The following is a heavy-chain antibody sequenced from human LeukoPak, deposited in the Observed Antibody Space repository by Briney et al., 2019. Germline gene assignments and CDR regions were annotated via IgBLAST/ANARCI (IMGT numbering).Heavy chain of an antibody. CDR1: GFIFSGFY. V-gene: IGHV3-21*06. CDR3: ARVRCSRGTCYLGY. Sequence: VGPLRLSCAAPGFIFSGFYMNWGRRGPMKELKWVSTISGSTIYIYYADSVKGRFTISRDNAKNSLSLQMNSLRAEDTAVYYCARVRCSRGTCYLGYWGQGTLVTVSS. J-gene: IGHJ4*02. D-gene: IGHD2-15*01. CDR2: ISGSTIYI.